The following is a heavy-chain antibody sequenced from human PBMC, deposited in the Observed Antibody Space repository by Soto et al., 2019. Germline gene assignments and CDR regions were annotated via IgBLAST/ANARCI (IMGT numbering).Heavy chain of an antibody. CDR3: ARGGTPIDY. Sequence: QVQLVQSGAEVKKPGASVKVSCKASGYTFTNFGISWVRQAPGQGLEWMGWISAYNGNTNSAQNFQGRVTMTTGTSTSTASMELRSLRSGDTAVYYFARGGTPIDYWGQGTLVTVSS. CDR2: ISAYNGNT. D-gene: IGHD3-16*01. CDR1: GYTFTNFG. J-gene: IGHJ4*02. V-gene: IGHV1-18*01.